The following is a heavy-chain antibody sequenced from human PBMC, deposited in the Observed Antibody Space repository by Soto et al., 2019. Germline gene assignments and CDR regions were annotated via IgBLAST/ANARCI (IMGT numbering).Heavy chain of an antibody. J-gene: IGHJ4*02. D-gene: IGHD3-22*01. CDR1: GGTLSSYA. CDR3: ARTLLYYYYDSSGYTVRELDY. Sequence: GASVKVSCKASGGTLSSYAISWVRQAPGQGLEWMGGIIPIFGTANYAQKFQGRVTITADESTSTAYMELSSLRSEDTAVYYCARTLLYYYYDSSGYTVRELDYWGQGTLVTVSS. CDR2: IIPIFGTA. V-gene: IGHV1-69*13.